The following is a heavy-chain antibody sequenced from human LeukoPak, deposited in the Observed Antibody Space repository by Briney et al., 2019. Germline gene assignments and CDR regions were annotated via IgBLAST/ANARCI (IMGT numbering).Heavy chain of an antibody. CDR1: GYTFTAYY. Sequence: GASVTVSCTASGYTFTAYYIHWVRQAPGQGLEWMGWINPNSGVTNYAQKFQGRVTMTRDTPITTAFMELSRLRSDDTAVYYCARVLRRDGYNRYFDYWGQGTLATVSS. V-gene: IGHV1-2*02. J-gene: IGHJ4*02. D-gene: IGHD5-24*01. CDR2: INPNSGVT. CDR3: ARVLRRDGYNRYFDY.